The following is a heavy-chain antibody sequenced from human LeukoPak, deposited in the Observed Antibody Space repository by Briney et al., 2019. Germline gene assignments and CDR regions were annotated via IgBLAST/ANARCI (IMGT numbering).Heavy chain of an antibody. J-gene: IGHJ4*02. CDR2: IYYGGST. D-gene: IGHD2-21*02. V-gene: IGHV4-31*03. CDR1: GGSISTPGYY. Sequence: SQTLSLTCTVSGGSISTPGYYWTWIRQHPGKGLEWIGYIYYGGSTYYNPSLRSRVTISVDTSKNQFSLKLSSVTAADTAVYYCANGGAYCGTDCYLPAFDYWGQGTLVTVSS. CDR3: ANGGAYCGTDCYLPAFDY.